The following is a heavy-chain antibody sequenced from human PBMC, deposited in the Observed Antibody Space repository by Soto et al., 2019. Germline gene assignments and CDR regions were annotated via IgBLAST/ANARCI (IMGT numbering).Heavy chain of an antibody. V-gene: IGHV1-58*02. CDR3: AANQEKLWFGENWF. D-gene: IGHD3-10*01. CDR1: GFTFTSSA. CDR2: IVVGSGNT. Sequence: GASVKVSCKASGFTFTSSAMQWVRQARGQRLEWIGWIVVGSGNTNYAQKFQERVTITGNMSQTKATLRLASLSPKAPGVYYCAANQEKLWFGENWF. J-gene: IGHJ5*01.